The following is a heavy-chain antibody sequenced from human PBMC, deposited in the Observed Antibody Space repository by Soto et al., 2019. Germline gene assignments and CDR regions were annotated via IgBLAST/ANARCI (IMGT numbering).Heavy chain of an antibody. Sequence: SETLSITCKVSNTSITNDCWAWIRQSPGKGLEWIAFSHSSGNSAYNPSLKTRVRVSVDTSKKQVSLTLTSVTAADTAVYYCAKYRMFWALQYWGPGTLVTVSS. V-gene: IGHV4-59*03. CDR2: SHSSGNS. D-gene: IGHD3-10*02. CDR1: NTSITNDC. CDR3: AKYRMFWALQY. J-gene: IGHJ1*01.